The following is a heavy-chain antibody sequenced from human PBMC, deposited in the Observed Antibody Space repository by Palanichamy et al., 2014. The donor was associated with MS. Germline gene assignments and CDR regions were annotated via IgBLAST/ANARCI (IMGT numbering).Heavy chain of an antibody. CDR3: ARRYCSSTSRLIDY. D-gene: IGHD2-2*01. CDR2: ISSGVTTT. CDR1: GFTFSSYE. V-gene: IGHV3-48*03. J-gene: IGHJ4*02. Sequence: EVQLVESGGGLVQPGGSLRLSCAASGFTFSSYEMIWVRQAPGKGLEWVSYISSGVTTTYYADSVKGRFTISRDNAKNSLYLQMNSLRAEDTAVYYCARRYCSSTSRLIDYWGQGTLVTVSS.